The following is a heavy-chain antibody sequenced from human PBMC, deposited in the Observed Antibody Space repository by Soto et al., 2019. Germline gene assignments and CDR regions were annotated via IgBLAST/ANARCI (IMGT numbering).Heavy chain of an antibody. D-gene: IGHD4-4*01. CDR2: ISYDGSNK. J-gene: IGHJ6*02. CDR1: GFTFSSYD. V-gene: IGHV3-30*03. Sequence: GGALRLSWAASGFTFSSYDMRGGRQAPGKGLEWGAGISYDGSNKYYADSVKGRFTISRDNSKNTLYLQMNSLRAEDTAVYYCASLPHSNYEAQLDSPYYYSGMDVWGQGTTVTV. CDR3: ASLPHSNYEAQLDSPYYYSGMDV.